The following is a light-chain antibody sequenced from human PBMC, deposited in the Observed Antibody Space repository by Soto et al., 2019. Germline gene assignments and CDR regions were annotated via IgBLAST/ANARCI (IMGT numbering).Light chain of an antibody. CDR1: QGITDD. CDR2: AAS. Sequence: AIQMTQSPSSLSASVGDRVTITCRASQGITDDLNCYQQKPGKAPKLLIYAASSSQSGVPPRFSGSGSGTDFILTITSLQPEDFATYYCQQDHSFPFTFGGGTKVEIK. CDR3: QQDHSFPFT. J-gene: IGKJ4*01. V-gene: IGKV1-6*02.